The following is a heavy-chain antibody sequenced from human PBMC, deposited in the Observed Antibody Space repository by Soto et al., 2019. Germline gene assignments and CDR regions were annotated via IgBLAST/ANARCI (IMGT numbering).Heavy chain of an antibody. CDR3: ARDRLEYSSSSVTDY. Sequence: GGSLRLSCEASGFTFSSYSMNWVRQAPGKGLEWVSSISSSSSYIYYADSVKGRFTISRDNAKNSLYLQMNSLRAEDTAVYYCARDRLEYSSSSVTDYWGQGTLVTVSS. D-gene: IGHD6-6*01. V-gene: IGHV3-21*01. J-gene: IGHJ4*02. CDR1: GFTFSSYS. CDR2: ISSSSSYI.